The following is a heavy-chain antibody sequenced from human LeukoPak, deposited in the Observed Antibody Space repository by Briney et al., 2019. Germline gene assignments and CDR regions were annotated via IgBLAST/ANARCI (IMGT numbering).Heavy chain of an antibody. D-gene: IGHD3-10*01. Sequence: GGSLRLSCAASGFTFSSHAMSWVRQAPGKGLEWVSVINSGGGDTYYAGSVKGRFTISRDNSKNTLYLQMNSLRAEDTAVYYCARHMYYYGSGATLGYWGQGTLVTVSS. CDR1: GFTFSSHA. CDR2: INSGGGDT. V-gene: IGHV3-23*03. CDR3: ARHMYYYGSGATLGY. J-gene: IGHJ4*02.